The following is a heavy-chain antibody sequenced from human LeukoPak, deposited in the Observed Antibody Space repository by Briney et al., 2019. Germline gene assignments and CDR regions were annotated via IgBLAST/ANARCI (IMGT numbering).Heavy chain of an antibody. V-gene: IGHV3-23*01. CDR3: AKDQVSSGWYFDY. Sequence: PGGSLRLSCAASGFTFSSYAMSWVRQAPGKGLEWVSAISGSGGSTYYADSVKGRFTISRDNSKNTLYLQMNSLRAEDAAVYYCAKDQVSSGWYFDYWGQGTLVTVSS. D-gene: IGHD6-19*01. CDR2: ISGSGGST. CDR1: GFTFSSYA. J-gene: IGHJ4*02.